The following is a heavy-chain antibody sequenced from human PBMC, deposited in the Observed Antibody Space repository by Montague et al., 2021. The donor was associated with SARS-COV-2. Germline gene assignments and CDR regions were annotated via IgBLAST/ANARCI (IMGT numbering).Heavy chain of an antibody. D-gene: IGHD3-10*01. Sequence: TLSLTCTVSGASISTGIYYWSWIRQPAGKGLEWIGRIRTTGHTDYNSSLESRVFMSVDTSTNQFSLSLTSVTAADAAVYSCARFGGGTLEFDLWGQGTLVTVSS. CDR1: GASISTGIYY. J-gene: IGHJ4*02. CDR2: IRTTGHT. V-gene: IGHV4-61*02. CDR3: ARFGGGTLEFDL.